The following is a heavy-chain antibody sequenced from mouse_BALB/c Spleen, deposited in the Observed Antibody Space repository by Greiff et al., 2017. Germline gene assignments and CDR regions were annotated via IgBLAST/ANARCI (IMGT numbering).Heavy chain of an antibody. CDR2: IDPFNGGT. CDR1: GYSFTSYY. CDR3: ARRDGNYAMDY. Sequence: VQLKQSGPELMKPGASVKISCKASGYSFTSYYMHWVKQSHGKSLEWIGYIDPFNGGTSYNQKFKGKATLTVDKSSSTAYMHLSSLTSEDSAVYYCARRDGNYAMDYWGQGTSVTVSS. V-gene: IGHV1S135*01. J-gene: IGHJ4*01. D-gene: IGHD2-1*01.